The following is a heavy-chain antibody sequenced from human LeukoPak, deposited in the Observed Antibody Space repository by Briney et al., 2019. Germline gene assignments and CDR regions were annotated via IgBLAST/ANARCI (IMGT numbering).Heavy chain of an antibody. V-gene: IGHV3-48*01. CDR3: ARGSTYYDSSGQVPFDY. CDR1: GFTCSSYS. J-gene: IGHJ4*02. Sequence: GGSLRLSCAASGFTCSSYSMNWVRQAPGKGLEWGSYISGSSSTIYYADSVKGRFTISRDNGKNTLYLQMNSLRAEDTAVYYCARGSTYYDSSGQVPFDYWGQGTLVTVSS. CDR2: ISGSSSTI. D-gene: IGHD3-22*01.